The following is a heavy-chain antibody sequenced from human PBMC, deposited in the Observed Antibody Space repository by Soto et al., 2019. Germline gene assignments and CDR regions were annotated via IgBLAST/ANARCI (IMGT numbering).Heavy chain of an antibody. CDR2: IIPILGIA. J-gene: IGHJ4*02. CDR1: GGTFSSYT. Sequence: QVQLVQSGAEVKKPGSSVKVSCKASGGTFSSYTISWVRQAPGQGLEWMGRIIPILGIANYAQKFQGRVTSTADKSTSTAYMELSCLRSEDTAVYYCARNRGGDYGGNSAKDYWGQGTLVTVSS. D-gene: IGHD4-17*01. V-gene: IGHV1-69*02. CDR3: ARNRGGDYGGNSAKDY.